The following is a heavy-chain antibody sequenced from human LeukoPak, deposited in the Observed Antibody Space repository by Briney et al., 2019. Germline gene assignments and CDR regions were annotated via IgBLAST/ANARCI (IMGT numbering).Heavy chain of an antibody. CDR2: INSDGINT. J-gene: IGHJ5*02. D-gene: IGHD3-22*01. CDR3: ARDLGQYYDTSDNWFDP. V-gene: IGHV3-74*01. Sequence: GGSLRLSCAASGFTFSNYGMHWVRQAPGKGLVWVSRINSDGINTSCADSVKGRFTISRDNAKNTLNLQMNSLRAEDTAVYYCARDLGQYYDTSDNWFDPWGQGTLVTVSS. CDR1: GFTFSNYG.